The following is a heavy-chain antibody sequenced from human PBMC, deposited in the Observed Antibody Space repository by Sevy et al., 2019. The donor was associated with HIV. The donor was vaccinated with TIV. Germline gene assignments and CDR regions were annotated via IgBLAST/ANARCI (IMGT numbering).Heavy chain of an antibody. CDR2: INWNSATI. CDR3: VKALYPPTTVITGYFHN. D-gene: IGHD4-17*01. J-gene: IGHJ1*01. Sequence: GGSLRLSCAASGFTFDDYAMHWVRQAPGKGLEWVSEINWNSATINYADSVRGRFTMSRDNGMYSLYLQMNSLRPVDTAFYYCVKALYPPTTVITGYFHNWVQGTLVTVSS. V-gene: IGHV3-9*01. CDR1: GFTFDDYA.